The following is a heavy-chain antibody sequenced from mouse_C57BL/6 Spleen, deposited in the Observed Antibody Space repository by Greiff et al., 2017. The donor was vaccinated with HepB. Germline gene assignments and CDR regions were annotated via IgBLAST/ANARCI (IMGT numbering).Heavy chain of an antibody. CDR2: ISDGGSYT. Sequence: EVQLVESGGGLVKPGGSLKLSCAASGFTFSSYAMSWVRQTPEKRLEWVATISDGGSYTYYPDNVKGRFTIARDNAKNNLYLQMSHLKSEDTAMYYCARVAYYSNYGFAYWGHGTLVTVSA. D-gene: IGHD2-5*01. CDR1: GFTFSSYA. V-gene: IGHV5-4*01. J-gene: IGHJ3*01. CDR3: ARVAYYSNYGFAY.